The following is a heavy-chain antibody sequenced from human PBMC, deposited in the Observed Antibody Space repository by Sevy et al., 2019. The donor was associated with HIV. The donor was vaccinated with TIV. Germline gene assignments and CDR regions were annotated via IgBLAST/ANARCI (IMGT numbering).Heavy chain of an antibody. D-gene: IGHD3-22*01. CDR2: IYSSGSA. CDR3: ARDNRDRATIYYDTSGATHTTFDM. CDR1: GGSIRTYY. V-gene: IGHV4-59*01. Sequence: SETLSLTCTVSGGSIRTYYWSWIRQPPGKGLEWIGNIYSSGSANYNPSLKSRVTISVDTSKNQFSLRLSSVTAADTAMYYCARDNRDRATIYYDTSGATHTTFDMWGQGTKVTVSS. J-gene: IGHJ3*02.